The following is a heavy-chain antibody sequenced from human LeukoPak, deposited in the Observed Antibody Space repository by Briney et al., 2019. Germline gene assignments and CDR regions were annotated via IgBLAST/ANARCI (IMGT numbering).Heavy chain of an antibody. D-gene: IGHD3-16*02. J-gene: IGHJ4*02. CDR2: ISYDGDNK. V-gene: IGHV3-30*18. CDR3: AKDIRVWGSYRYPCPDY. Sequence: GGALRLSRAASGFSFSSYGMHWVRQAPGKGLEWVAVISYDGDNKYYADSVNGRFTISRDNSKNTLSLQMDSLRAEDTAVYYCAKDIRVWGSYRYPCPDYWGQGTLVTVSA. CDR1: GFSFSSYG.